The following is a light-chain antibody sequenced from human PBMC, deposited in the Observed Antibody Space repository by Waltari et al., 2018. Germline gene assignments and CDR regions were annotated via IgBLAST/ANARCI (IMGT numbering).Light chain of an antibody. Sequence: EIVLTQSPGTLSLSPGERATLSCRASQSVSSSYLAWYQQKPGQAPRLLIYGASSSATGIPDRFSGSGSGTDFTLTISRLVPEDFAVYYCQQYGFSTWSFGQATKVEIK. CDR1: QSVSSSY. J-gene: IGKJ1*01. V-gene: IGKV3-20*01. CDR3: QQYGFSTWS. CDR2: GAS.